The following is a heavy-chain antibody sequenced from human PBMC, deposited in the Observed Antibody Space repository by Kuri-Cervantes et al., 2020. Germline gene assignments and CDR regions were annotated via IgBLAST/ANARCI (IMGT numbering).Heavy chain of an antibody. CDR3: ARGRIRGGYYGDYVISRAFDI. D-gene: IGHD4-17*01. CDR2: IYYSGST. CDR1: GDAMNTYY. Sequence: ESLKISCNVSGDAMNTYYWGWIRQPPGKGLEWIGYIYYSGSTNYNPSLKSRVTISVDTSKNQFSLKLSSVTAADTAVYYCARGRIRGGYYGDYVISRAFDIWGQGTMVTVSS. V-gene: IGHV4-59*12. J-gene: IGHJ3*02.